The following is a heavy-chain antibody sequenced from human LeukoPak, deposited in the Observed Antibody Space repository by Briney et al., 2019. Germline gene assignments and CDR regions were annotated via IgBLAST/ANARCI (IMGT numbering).Heavy chain of an antibody. J-gene: IGHJ6*03. CDR2: VYTSGST. D-gene: IGHD2-2*01. V-gene: IGHV4-61*02. CDR3: ARLTPDIVVVPASYYYMDV. CDR1: GGSISSGSYY. Sequence: SETLSLTCSVSGGSISSGSYYWSWIRQPAGKGLEWIGRVYTSGSTNYNPSLKSRVTISVDTSKNQFSLNLSSVTAADTAVYYCARLTPDIVVVPASYYYMDVWGKGTTVTVSS.